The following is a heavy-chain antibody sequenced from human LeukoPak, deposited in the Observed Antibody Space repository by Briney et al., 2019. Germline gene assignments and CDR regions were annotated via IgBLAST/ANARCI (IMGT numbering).Heavy chain of an antibody. CDR2: IYSSGST. Sequence: SETLSLTCTVSGGSISSSSYYWSWIRQPAGKGLEWIGRIYSSGSTNYNPSLKSRVTMSVDTSKNQFSLKLNSVTAADTAVYYCAREGAYYYGSGDYLPVDYWDQGTLVTVSS. D-gene: IGHD3-10*01. J-gene: IGHJ4*02. CDR3: AREGAYYYGSGDYLPVDY. CDR1: GGSISSSSYY. V-gene: IGHV4-61*02.